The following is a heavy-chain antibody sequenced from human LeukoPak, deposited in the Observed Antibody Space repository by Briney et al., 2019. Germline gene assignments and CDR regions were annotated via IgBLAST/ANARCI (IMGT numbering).Heavy chain of an antibody. Sequence: SETLSLTCTVSGGSISSSSYYWGWIRQPPGKGLEWIGSIYYSGSTYYNPSLKSRVTISVDTSKNQFSLKLSSVTAADTAVYYCARVYCSGGSCYANSVFDYWGQGTLVTVSS. D-gene: IGHD2-15*01. CDR3: ARVYCSGGSCYANSVFDY. V-gene: IGHV4-39*07. CDR1: GGSISSSSYY. J-gene: IGHJ4*02. CDR2: IYYSGST.